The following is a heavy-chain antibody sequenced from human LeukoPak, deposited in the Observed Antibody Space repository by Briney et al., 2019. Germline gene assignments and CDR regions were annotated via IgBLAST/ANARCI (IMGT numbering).Heavy chain of an antibody. CDR1: GGTFSSYA. J-gene: IGHJ4*02. CDR3: ARDRPYTGGWRGFDY. CDR2: IIPIFGTA. Sequence: SVKVSCKASGGTFSSYAISWVRQAPGQGLEWMGGIIPIFGTANYAQKFQGRVTITADESTSTAYMELSSLRSEDTAVYYCARDRPYTGGWRGFDYWGQGTLVTASS. V-gene: IGHV1-69*13. D-gene: IGHD6-19*01.